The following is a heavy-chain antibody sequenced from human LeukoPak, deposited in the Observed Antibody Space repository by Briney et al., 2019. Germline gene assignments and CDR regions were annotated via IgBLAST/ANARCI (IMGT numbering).Heavy chain of an antibody. J-gene: IGHJ3*02. V-gene: IGHV3-53*01. CDR2: IYSGGST. Sequence: GGSLRLSCAASGFTVSSNYMSWVRQAPGKGLEWVSVIYSGGSTYYADSVKGRFTISRDNSKSTLYLQMNSLRAEDTAVYYCARDLIVDTVMVEAFDIWGQGTMVTVSS. CDR3: ARDLIVDTVMVEAFDI. D-gene: IGHD5-18*01. CDR1: GFTVSSNY.